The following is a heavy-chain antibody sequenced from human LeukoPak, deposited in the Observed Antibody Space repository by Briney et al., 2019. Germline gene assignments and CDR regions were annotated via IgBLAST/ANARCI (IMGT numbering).Heavy chain of an antibody. J-gene: IGHJ6*03. D-gene: IGHD5-12*01. CDR1: GFTFSTYG. CDR3: ARTTEGYAGGPGYSYYYYMDV. Sequence: GSLRLSCAASGFTFSTYGMSWVRQPPGKGLEWIGEIYHSGSTYYNPSLKSRVTISVDTSKNQVSLKLRSVTAADTAVYYCARTTEGYAGGPGYSYYYYMDVWGKGTTVTISS. CDR2: IYHSGST. V-gene: IGHV4-4*02.